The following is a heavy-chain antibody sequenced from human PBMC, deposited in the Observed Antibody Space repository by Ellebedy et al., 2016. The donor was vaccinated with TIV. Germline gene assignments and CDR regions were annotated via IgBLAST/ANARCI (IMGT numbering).Heavy chain of an antibody. CDR2: ISSTGGHT. Sequence: GESLKISCAASGFTFSSYSMTWVRQAPGKGLEWVSSISSTGGHTYYADSVKGRFTISRDNSKNTLSLQMNNLRVEDTAVYFCVKEVPSSMGFDLWGQGTLVTVSS. J-gene: IGHJ4*02. D-gene: IGHD2/OR15-2a*01. V-gene: IGHV3-23*01. CDR1: GFTFSSYS. CDR3: VKEVPSSMGFDL.